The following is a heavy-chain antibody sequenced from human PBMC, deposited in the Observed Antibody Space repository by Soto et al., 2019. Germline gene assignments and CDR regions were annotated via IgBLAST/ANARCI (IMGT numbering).Heavy chain of an antibody. CDR1: GGTFSSYT. CDR2: IIPILGIA. Sequence: QVQLVQSGAEVKKPGSSVKVSCKASGGTFSSYTISWVRQAPGQGLEWMGRIIPILGIANYAQKFQGRVTITADKATTTAYMELSSLRSEDTAVYYCARGAGATLVVDYWGQGTLVTVSS. CDR3: ARGAGATLVVDY. V-gene: IGHV1-69*02. D-gene: IGHD1-26*01. J-gene: IGHJ4*02.